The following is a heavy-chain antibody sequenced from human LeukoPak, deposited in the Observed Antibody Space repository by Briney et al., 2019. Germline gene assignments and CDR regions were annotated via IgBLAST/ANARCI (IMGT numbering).Heavy chain of an antibody. Sequence: ASVKVSXKASGYTFSSYDINWVRQATGQGLEWMGRMNPNSGNTGYAQKFQGRVTITRNTSISTAYMELSSLRSEDTAVYYCVRGGLWFGELSAFDIWGQGTMVTVSS. CDR3: VRGGLWFGELSAFDI. CDR1: GYTFSSYD. CDR2: MNPNSGNT. J-gene: IGHJ3*02. V-gene: IGHV1-8*01. D-gene: IGHD3-10*01.